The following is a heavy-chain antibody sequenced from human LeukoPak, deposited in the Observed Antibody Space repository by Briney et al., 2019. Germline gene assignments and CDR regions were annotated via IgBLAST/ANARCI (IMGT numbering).Heavy chain of an antibody. D-gene: IGHD3-22*01. CDR3: AREKGDYDSSGYYYSYYFDY. J-gene: IGHJ4*02. CDR1: GLTVTSNY. Sequence: GGSLRLSCAASGLTVTSNYMSWVRQAPGKGPEWVSLIYSGGSTYYADSVKGRFTISRDNSKNTLYLQMNSLRAEDTAVYYCAREKGDYDSSGYYYSYYFDYWGQGTLVTVSS. CDR2: IYSGGST. V-gene: IGHV3-53*01.